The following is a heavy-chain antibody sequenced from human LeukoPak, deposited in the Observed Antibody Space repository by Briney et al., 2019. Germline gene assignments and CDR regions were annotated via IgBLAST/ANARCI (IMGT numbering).Heavy chain of an antibody. J-gene: IGHJ4*02. D-gene: IGHD3-22*01. CDR3: ARVCPRGYYYDSSGYHYFDY. Sequence: GGSLRLSCAASGFTFSSYSMNWVRQAPGKGLEWVSYISSNSSTIYYADSVKGRFTISRDNAKNSLYLQMNSLRAEDTAVYYCARVCPRGYYYDSSGYHYFDYWGQGTLVTVSS. V-gene: IGHV3-48*01. CDR1: GFTFSSYS. CDR2: ISSNSSTI.